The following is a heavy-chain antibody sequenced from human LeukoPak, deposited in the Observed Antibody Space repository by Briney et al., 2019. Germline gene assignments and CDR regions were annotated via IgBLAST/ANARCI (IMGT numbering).Heavy chain of an antibody. Sequence: SETLSLTCTVSGGSIGSSSYYWGWIRQPPGKGLECIGSIYYTGSTYYNPSLKGRVTMSVDTSKNRFSLKLTSVSAADTAVYYCARHPGYYYDASGYLDYWGQGTPVTVSS. CDR3: ARHPGYYYDASGYLDY. CDR1: GGSIGSSSYY. J-gene: IGHJ4*02. V-gene: IGHV4-39*01. D-gene: IGHD3-22*01. CDR2: IYYTGST.